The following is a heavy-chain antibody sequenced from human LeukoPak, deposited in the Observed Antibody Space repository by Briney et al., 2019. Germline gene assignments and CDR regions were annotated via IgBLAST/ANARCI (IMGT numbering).Heavy chain of an antibody. CDR1: GFTFTTHV. V-gene: IGHV3-23*01. J-gene: IGHJ4*02. CDR3: ATARVRSGFYFDY. Sequence: GGSLRLSCAASGFTFTTHVMSWVRQAPGKGREWVLGISGSGAVTYYADSVKGRSTISKDSSKETLYLQMSSLRAEDTAVYYCATARVRSGFYFDYWGQGTLVTVSS. D-gene: IGHD2-21*01. CDR2: ISGSGAVT.